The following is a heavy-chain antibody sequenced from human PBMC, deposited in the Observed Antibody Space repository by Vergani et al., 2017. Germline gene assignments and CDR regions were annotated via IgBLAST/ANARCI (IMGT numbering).Heavy chain of an antibody. CDR3: ARGSCLGGSCYKPLFDY. D-gene: IGHD2-15*01. Sequence: HVLLQGSSPGLVKPSETLSLTCVVSGISISQTYHWAWIRQPPGKGLEWIGRIHTSGSTNYNPSLKSRVTMSEYTSKNQFFLDLTSVTAADTAVYFCARGSCLGGSCYKPLFDYWLQGIQVAVCS. CDR2: IHTSGST. J-gene: IGHJ4*02. V-gene: IGHV4-4*07. CDR1: GISISQTYH.